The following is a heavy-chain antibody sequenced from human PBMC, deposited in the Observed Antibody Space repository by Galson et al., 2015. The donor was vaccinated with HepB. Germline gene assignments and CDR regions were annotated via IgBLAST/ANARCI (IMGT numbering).Heavy chain of an antibody. D-gene: IGHD3-16*01. CDR3: AKERWSYYDYVWGSLADY. CDR1: GGTFSSYT. V-gene: IGHV1-69*04. CDR2: IIPILGIA. J-gene: IGHJ4*02. Sequence: SVKVSCKASGGTFSSYTISWVRQAPGQGLEWMGRIIPILGIANYAQKFQGRVTITADKSTSTAYMELSSLRAEDTAVYYCAKERWSYYDYVWGSLADYWGQGTLVTVSS.